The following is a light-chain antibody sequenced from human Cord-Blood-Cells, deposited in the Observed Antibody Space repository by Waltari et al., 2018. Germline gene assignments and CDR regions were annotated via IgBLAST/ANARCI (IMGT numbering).Light chain of an antibody. J-gene: IGKJ2*01. V-gene: IGKV3-20*01. CDR2: GAS. CDR1: QSVSSSY. CDR3: QQYGSSPYT. Sequence: EIVLTQSPGTLSLSPGERATLSCRASQSVSSSYLAWYQQKPGQAPRLLIHGASSRATGIPDRFSGRWSGTDFTLTISILEPEDFAVYYCQQYGSSPYTFGQGTKLEIK.